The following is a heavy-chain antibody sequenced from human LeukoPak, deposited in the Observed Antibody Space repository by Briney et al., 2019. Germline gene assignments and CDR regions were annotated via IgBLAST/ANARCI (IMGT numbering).Heavy chain of an antibody. Sequence: SETLSLTCAVYGGSFSGYYWSWIRQPPGKGLEWIGEINHSGSTNYNPSLKSRVTISVDTSKNQFSLKLSSVTAADPAVYYCARGYDAFDIWGQGTMVTVSS. V-gene: IGHV4-34*01. CDR2: INHSGST. CDR3: ARGYDAFDI. J-gene: IGHJ3*02. CDR1: GGSFSGYY.